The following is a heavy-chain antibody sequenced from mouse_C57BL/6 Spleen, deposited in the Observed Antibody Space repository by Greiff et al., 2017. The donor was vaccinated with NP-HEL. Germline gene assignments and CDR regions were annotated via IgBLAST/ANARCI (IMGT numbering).Heavy chain of an antibody. CDR1: GYTFTSYW. Sequence: VQLQQPGAELVMPGASVKLSCKASGYTFTSYWMHWVKQRPGQGLEWIGEIDPSDSYTNYNQKFKGKSTLTVDKSSSTAYMQLSSLTSEDSAVYYCASCWTAQRGWFAYWGQGTLVTVSA. CDR2: IDPSDSYT. CDR3: ASCWTAQRGWFAY. J-gene: IGHJ3*01. D-gene: IGHD3-2*02. V-gene: IGHV1-69*01.